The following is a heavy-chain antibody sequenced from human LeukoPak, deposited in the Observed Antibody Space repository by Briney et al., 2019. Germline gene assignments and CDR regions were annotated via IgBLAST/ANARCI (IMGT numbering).Heavy chain of an antibody. D-gene: IGHD2-2*01. J-gene: IGHJ5*02. CDR3: ARFRSRRPAAKNNWFDP. CDR1: GGSFSGYY. Sequence: PSETLSLTCAVYGGSFSGYYWSWIRQPPGKGLEWIGEINHSGSTNYNPSLKSRVTISVDTSKNQFSLKLSSVTAADTAVYYCARFRSRRPAAKNNWFDPWGQGTLVTVSS. CDR2: INHSGST. V-gene: IGHV4-34*01.